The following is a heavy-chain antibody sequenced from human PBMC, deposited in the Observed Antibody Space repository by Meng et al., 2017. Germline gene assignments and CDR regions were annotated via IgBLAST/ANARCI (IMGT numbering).Heavy chain of an antibody. Sequence: ASVKVSCKASGYTFTGYYMHWVRQAPGQGLEWMGWINPNSGGTNYAQKFQGRVTMTRDTSISTAYMELSRLGSDDTAVYYCARDQVDYYDSSGYSDYWGQGTLVTVSS. V-gene: IGHV1-2*02. D-gene: IGHD3-22*01. CDR1: GYTFTGYY. CDR2: INPNSGGT. CDR3: ARDQVDYYDSSGYSDY. J-gene: IGHJ4*02.